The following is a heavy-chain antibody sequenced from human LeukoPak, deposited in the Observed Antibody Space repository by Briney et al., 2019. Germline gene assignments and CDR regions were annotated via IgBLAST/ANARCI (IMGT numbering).Heavy chain of an antibody. CDR3: ARGWGGAASYGFIFRPTDWFDP. V-gene: IGHV1-18*01. Sequence: GASVKVSCKASGYTFTSYGISWVRQAPGQGLEWMGWISAYNGNTNYAQKLQGRVTMTTDTSTSTAYMELRSLRSDDTAVYYCARGWGGAASYGFIFRPTDWFDPWGQGTLVTVSS. D-gene: IGHD5-18*01. CDR1: GYTFTSYG. CDR2: ISAYNGNT. J-gene: IGHJ5*02.